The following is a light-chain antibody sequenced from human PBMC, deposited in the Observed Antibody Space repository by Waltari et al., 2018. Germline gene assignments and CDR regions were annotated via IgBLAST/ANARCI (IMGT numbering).Light chain of an antibody. Sequence: SCRASQSVSRDLAWYQQKPGQAPKLLIYGASTLATGIPDRFSGSGSGTDFSLTISRLEPDDFAVYYCQHYLRLPVTFGQGTTVEI. CDR2: GAS. CDR1: QSVSRD. CDR3: QHYLRLPVT. V-gene: IGKV3D-15*01. J-gene: IGKJ1*01.